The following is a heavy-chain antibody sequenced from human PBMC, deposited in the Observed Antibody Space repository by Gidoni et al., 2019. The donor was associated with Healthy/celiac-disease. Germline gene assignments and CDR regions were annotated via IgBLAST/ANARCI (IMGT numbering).Heavy chain of an antibody. CDR3: ARGGRESTYYDSSGSFDP. CDR1: GGSISSYY. CDR2: IYYSGST. D-gene: IGHD3-22*01. Sequence: QVQLQESGPGLVKPSETLSLTCTVSGGSISSYYWSWIRQPPGKGLEWIGYIYYSGSTNYNPSLKSRVTISVDTSKNQFSLKLSSVTAADTAVYYCARGGRESTYYDSSGSFDPWGQGTLVTVSS. V-gene: IGHV4-59*01. J-gene: IGHJ5*02.